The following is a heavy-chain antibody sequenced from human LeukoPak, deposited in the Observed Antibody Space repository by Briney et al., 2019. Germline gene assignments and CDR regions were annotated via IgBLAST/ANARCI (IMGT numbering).Heavy chain of an antibody. CDR3: ARGQGIAVAGAIYWYFDL. Sequence: ASVKVSCKASGYTFTGYYIHWVRQAPGQGLEWVGRINPNNGGTNYAQKFQGRVTITADESTSTAYMELSSLRSEDTAVYYCARGQGIAVAGAIYWYFDLWGRGTLVTVSS. V-gene: IGHV1-2*06. J-gene: IGHJ2*01. CDR1: GYTFTGYY. D-gene: IGHD6-19*01. CDR2: INPNNGGT.